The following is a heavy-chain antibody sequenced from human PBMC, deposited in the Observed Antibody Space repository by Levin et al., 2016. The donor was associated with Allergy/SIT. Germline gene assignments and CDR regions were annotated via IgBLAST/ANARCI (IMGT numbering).Heavy chain of an antibody. J-gene: IGHJ6*03. CDR2: IYYSGST. V-gene: IGHV4-30-4*01. Sequence: RQAPGKGLEWIGYIYYSGSTYYNPSLKSRVTISVDTSKNQFSLKLSSVTAADTAVYYCARNTIFGVVPHSYYYYMDVWGKGTTVTVSS. CDR3: ARNTIFGVVPHSYYYYMDV. D-gene: IGHD3-3*01.